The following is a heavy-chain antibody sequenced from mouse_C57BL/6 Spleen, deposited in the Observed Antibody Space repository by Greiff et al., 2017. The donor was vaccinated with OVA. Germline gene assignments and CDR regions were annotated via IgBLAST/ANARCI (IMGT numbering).Heavy chain of an antibody. J-gene: IGHJ2*01. D-gene: IGHD2-1*01. CDR3: ARGDGNYEDY. CDR2: ISYDGSN. V-gene: IGHV3-6*01. Sequence: VQLKESGPGLVKPSQSLSLTCSVTGYSITSGYYWNWIRQFPGNKLEWMGYISYDGSNNYNPSLKNRISITRDTSKNQFFLKLNSVTTEDTATYYCARGDGNYEDYWGQGTTLTVSS. CDR1: GYSITSGYY.